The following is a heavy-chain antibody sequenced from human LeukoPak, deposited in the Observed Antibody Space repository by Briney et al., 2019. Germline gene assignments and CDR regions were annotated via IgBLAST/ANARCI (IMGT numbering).Heavy chain of an antibody. CDR2: IYPVDSDT. CDR1: GYLFTSYW. J-gene: IGHJ4*02. D-gene: IGHD3-10*01. CDR3: ARLNLGSFDY. Sequence: GASLKISCKGSGYLFTSYWIVWVLQLPGKGLECMGIIYPVDSDTRYRPSFQDQVTISADKSISTAYLQWSSLKASDTAMYYCARLNLGSFDYWGQGTLVTVSS. V-gene: IGHV5-51*01.